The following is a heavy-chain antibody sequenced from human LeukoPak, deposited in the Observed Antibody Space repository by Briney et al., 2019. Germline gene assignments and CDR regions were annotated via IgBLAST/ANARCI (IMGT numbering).Heavy chain of an antibody. Sequence: GGSLRLSCAASGFTFSSYAMSWVRQAPGKGLEWVSAISGSGGSTYCADSVKGRFTISRDNSKNTLYLQMNSLRAEDTAVYYCAKELGNSYYDSSGSRNWGQGTLVTVSS. J-gene: IGHJ4*02. CDR2: ISGSGGST. V-gene: IGHV3-23*01. CDR1: GFTFSSYA. CDR3: AKELGNSYYDSSGSRN. D-gene: IGHD3-22*01.